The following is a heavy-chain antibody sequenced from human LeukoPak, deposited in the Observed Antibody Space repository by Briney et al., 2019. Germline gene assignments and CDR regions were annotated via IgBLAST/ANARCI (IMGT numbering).Heavy chain of an antibody. CDR3: ARLLVVPANWFDP. J-gene: IGHJ5*02. Sequence: PSETLSLTCTVSGGSISSYYWSWIRQPPGKGLEWIGYIYYSGSTNYNPSLKSRVTISVDTSKNQFSLKLSSVTAADTAVYYCARLLVVPANWFDPWGQGTLVTVSS. V-gene: IGHV4-59*01. CDR2: IYYSGST. CDR1: GGSISSYY. D-gene: IGHD2-2*01.